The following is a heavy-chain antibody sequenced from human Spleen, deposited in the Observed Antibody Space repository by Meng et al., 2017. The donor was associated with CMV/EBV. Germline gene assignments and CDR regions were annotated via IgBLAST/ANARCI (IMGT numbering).Heavy chain of an antibody. J-gene: IGHJ6*02. V-gene: IGHV3-48*04. CDR3: ARDRTYSYYYGMDV. D-gene: IGHD1-14*01. CDR2: ISVSGSTI. CDR1: GFTFSSYS. Sequence: GESLKISCAASGFTFSSYSMNWVRQAPGKGLEWLSYISVSGSTIYYAESVRGRFTISRDNSKNSLFLQMKSLRPEDTAIYSCARDRTYSYYYGMDVWGQGTTVTVSS.